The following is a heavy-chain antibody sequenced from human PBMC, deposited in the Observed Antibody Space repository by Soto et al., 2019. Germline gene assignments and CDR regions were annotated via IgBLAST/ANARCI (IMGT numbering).Heavy chain of an antibody. V-gene: IGHV1-69*13. D-gene: IGHD5-18*01. CDR2: IIPIFGTA. CDR3: ASYREDSYGYYYGMDV. CDR1: GGTFSSYA. Sequence: SVKVSCKASGGTFSSYAISWVRQAPGQGLEWMGEIIPIFGTANYAQKFQGRVTITADESTSTAYMELSSLRSEDTAVYYCASYREDSYGYYYGMDVWGQGTTVTVSS. J-gene: IGHJ6*02.